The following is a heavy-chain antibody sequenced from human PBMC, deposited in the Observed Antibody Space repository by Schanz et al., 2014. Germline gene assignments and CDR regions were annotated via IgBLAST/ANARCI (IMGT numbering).Heavy chain of an antibody. CDR1: GYTFTSYG. V-gene: IGHV1-18*01. CDR2: ISAYNGNT. D-gene: IGHD3-9*01. Sequence: QVQLVQSGAEVKKPGASVKVSCKASGYTFTSYGITWVRQAPGQGLEWMGWISAYNGNTKYPQKLQGRVTMTTDTSTSTAYMELRSLRSDVTAVYYWARDAADCVDILTDQDYWGQGTLVTVSS. CDR3: ARDAADCVDILTDQDY. J-gene: IGHJ4*02.